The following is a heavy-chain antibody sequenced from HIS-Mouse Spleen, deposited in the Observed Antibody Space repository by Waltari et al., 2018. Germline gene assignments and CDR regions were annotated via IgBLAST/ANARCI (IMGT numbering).Heavy chain of an antibody. Sequence: EVQLVESGGGFVQPGGSLRLSCAASGFPFSSYWMHWVRQALGRGLVGGSRINSDGSSTSYADSGKGRFTISRDNAKNTLYLQMNSLRAEDTAVYYCARDNTVVAAAGTDAFDIWGQGTMVTVSS. CDR2: INSDGSST. V-gene: IGHV3-74*01. D-gene: IGHD6-13*01. CDR3: ARDNTVVAAAGTDAFDI. CDR1: GFPFSSYW. J-gene: IGHJ3*02.